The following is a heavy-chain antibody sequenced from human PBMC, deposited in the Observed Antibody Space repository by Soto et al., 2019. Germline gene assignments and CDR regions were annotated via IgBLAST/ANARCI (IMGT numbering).Heavy chain of an antibody. D-gene: IGHD3-10*01. Sequence: GESLKISCKGSGYSFTSYWISWVHQMPGKGLEWMGRIDPSDSYTNYSPSFQGHVTISADKSISTAYLQWSSLKASDTAMYYCARLNLWFGETDYYYYGMDVWGQGTTVTVSS. CDR3: ARLNLWFGETDYYYYGMDV. V-gene: IGHV5-10-1*01. J-gene: IGHJ6*02. CDR2: IDPSDSYT. CDR1: GYSFTSYW.